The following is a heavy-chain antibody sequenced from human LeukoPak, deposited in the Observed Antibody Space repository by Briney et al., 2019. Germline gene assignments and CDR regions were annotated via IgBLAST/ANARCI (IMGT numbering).Heavy chain of an antibody. J-gene: IGHJ4*02. Sequence: PSETLSLTCTVSGYSISSGYYWGWIRQPPGKGLEWIGSIYHSGSTYYNPSLKSRVTISVDTSKNQFSLKLSSVTAADTAVYYCARAHYVWGSCRRMAGVYFDYWGQGTLVTVSS. D-gene: IGHD3-16*02. CDR1: GYSISSGYY. CDR2: IYHSGST. V-gene: IGHV4-38-2*02. CDR3: ARAHYVWGSCRRMAGVYFDY.